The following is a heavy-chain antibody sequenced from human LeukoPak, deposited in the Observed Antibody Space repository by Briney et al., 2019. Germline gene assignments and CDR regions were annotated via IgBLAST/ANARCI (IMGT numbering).Heavy chain of an antibody. V-gene: IGHV3-23*01. D-gene: IGHD3-9*01. J-gene: IGHJ4*02. CDR3: AKGPSLLRYFDWLFPFGY. CDR2: ISGSGGST. CDR1: GFTFSSYA. Sequence: GGSLRLSCAASGFTFSSYAMSWVRQAPGKGLEWVSAISGSGGSTYYADSVKGRFTISRDNSKNTLNLQMNSLRAEDTAVYYCAKGPSLLRYFDWLFPFGYWGQGTLVTVSS.